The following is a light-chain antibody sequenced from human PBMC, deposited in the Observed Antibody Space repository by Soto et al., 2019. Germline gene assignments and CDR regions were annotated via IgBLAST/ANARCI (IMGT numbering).Light chain of an antibody. J-gene: IGKJ5*01. CDR2: GAS. CDR1: QSISSN. Sequence: EIVMTQSPATLSVSPGERATLSCRASQSISSNLAWYQQKPGQAPRLLIYGASTRVTDVPARFSGSGSGTVLTLTISSLQSEDFAVYYGQQYSNWPPPLTFGQGTRLEMK. V-gene: IGKV3-15*01. CDR3: QQYSNWPPPLT.